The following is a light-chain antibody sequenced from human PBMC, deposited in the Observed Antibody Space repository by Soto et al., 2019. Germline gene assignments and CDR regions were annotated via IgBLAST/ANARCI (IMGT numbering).Light chain of an antibody. CDR1: QSVSSSY. CDR2: GAS. V-gene: IGKV3-20*01. J-gene: IGKJ4*01. CDR3: QQYGSSLALT. Sequence: EIVLPQSPGTLSLSPGEIATLSSRASQSVSSSYLAWYQQKPGQAPRLLIYGASSRATGIPDRFSGSGSGTDFTLTISRLEPEDFAVYYCQQYGSSLALTFGGGTRWIS.